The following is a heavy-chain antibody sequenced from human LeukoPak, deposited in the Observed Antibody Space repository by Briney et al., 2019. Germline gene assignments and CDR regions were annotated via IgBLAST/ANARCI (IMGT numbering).Heavy chain of an antibody. V-gene: IGHV3-7*01. CDR2: IKQDGSEK. J-gene: IGHJ5*02. D-gene: IGHD5-12*01. CDR3: ARDRPIVATKRDWFDP. CDR1: GFTFSSYW. Sequence: GGSLRLSCAASGFTFSSYWMSWVRQAPGKGLEWVANIKQDGSEKHYVDSVKGRFTISRDNAKNSLYLQMNSLRAEDTAVYYCARDRPIVATKRDWFDPWGQGTLVTVSS.